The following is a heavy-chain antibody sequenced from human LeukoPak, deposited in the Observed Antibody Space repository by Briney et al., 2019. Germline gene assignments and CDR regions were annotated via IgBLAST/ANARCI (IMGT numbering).Heavy chain of an antibody. CDR2: MNPNSGNT. J-gene: IGHJ4*02. Sequence: ASVKVSCKASGYTFTSYDINWGRQATGQGLEWMGWMNPNSGNTGYAQKFQGRVTITRNTSISTAYMELSSLRSEDTAVYYCARGRGSSWPGNYWGQGTLVTVSS. CDR3: ARGRGSSWPGNY. D-gene: IGHD6-13*01. V-gene: IGHV1-8*03. CDR1: GYTFTSYD.